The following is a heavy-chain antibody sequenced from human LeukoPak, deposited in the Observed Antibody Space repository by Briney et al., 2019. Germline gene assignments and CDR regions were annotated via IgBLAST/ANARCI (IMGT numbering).Heavy chain of an antibody. CDR3: ARNFDHFDY. Sequence: PGGSLRLSCAASGFTFSSYAMHWVRQAPGKGLKWVAVISYDGRNKYYTDSVKGRFPISRDNSKNTLYLQMNGLRAEDTAVYYCARNFDHFDYWGQGTLVTVSS. D-gene: IGHD3-9*01. CDR2: ISYDGRNK. J-gene: IGHJ4*02. V-gene: IGHV3-30*04. CDR1: GFTFSSYA.